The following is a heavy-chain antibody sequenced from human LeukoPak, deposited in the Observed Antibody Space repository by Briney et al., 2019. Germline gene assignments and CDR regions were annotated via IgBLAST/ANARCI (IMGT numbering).Heavy chain of an antibody. CDR3: ARHIGLTTRYFDS. CDR2: IYPGDSDT. D-gene: IGHD4/OR15-4a*01. CDR1: GCIFTSYW. V-gene: IGHV5-51*01. Sequence: GASLXISCQGSGCIFTSYWIGWVRQLPGKGLEWMGMIYPGDSDTRYSPSFQGHVTITADTSITPASLQWSGLKASDTAMYYCARHIGLTTRYFDSWGQGTLVTVSS. J-gene: IGHJ4*02.